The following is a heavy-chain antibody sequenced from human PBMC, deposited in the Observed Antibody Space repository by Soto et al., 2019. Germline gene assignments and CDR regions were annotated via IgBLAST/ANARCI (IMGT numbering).Heavy chain of an antibody. J-gene: IGHJ6*02. CDR1: GGSISSNKW. V-gene: IGHV4-4*02. D-gene: IGHD2-2*01. Sequence: SETLSLTCAVYGGSISSNKWWSWVRQPPGKGLEWIGEIYHSGSTNYNPSLKSRVTISLDKSKNQFSLKLTSVTAADSAVYYCARDDHIVLVPTSLGAMDVWGQGTTVTFSS. CDR3: ARDDHIVLVPTSLGAMDV. CDR2: IYHSGST.